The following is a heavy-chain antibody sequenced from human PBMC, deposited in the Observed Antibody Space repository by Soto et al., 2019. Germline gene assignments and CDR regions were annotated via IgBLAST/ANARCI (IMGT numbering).Heavy chain of an antibody. Sequence: QVQLVEYGGGVVQPGRSLRLSCAASGFTFSSYGMHWVRQAPGKGLEWVAVIWYDGSNKYYADSVKGRFTISRDNSKNTLYLQMNSLIAEDTAVYYCARSIAVAGPWFDPWGQGTLVTVSS. CDR3: ARSIAVAGPWFDP. CDR2: IWYDGSNK. CDR1: GFTFSSYG. J-gene: IGHJ5*02. V-gene: IGHV3-33*01. D-gene: IGHD6-19*01.